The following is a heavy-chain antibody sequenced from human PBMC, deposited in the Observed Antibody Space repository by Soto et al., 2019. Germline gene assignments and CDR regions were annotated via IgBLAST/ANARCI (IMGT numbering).Heavy chain of an antibody. CDR2: ISSSSTYI. CDR3: ARVVHSSTWYFDY. Sequence: PGGSLRLSCAASGFTFSSYTMNWVRQAPGKGLEWVSSISSSSTYIYYADSMKGRFTISRDNAKNSPYLQMNSLRAEDTAVYYCARVVHSSTWYFDYWGQGTLVTVSS. D-gene: IGHD6-13*01. CDR1: GFTFSSYT. J-gene: IGHJ4*02. V-gene: IGHV3-21*01.